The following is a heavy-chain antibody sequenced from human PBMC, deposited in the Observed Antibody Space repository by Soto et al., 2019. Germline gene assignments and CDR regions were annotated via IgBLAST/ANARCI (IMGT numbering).Heavy chain of an antibody. J-gene: IGHJ4*02. CDR2: INPKSGGT. CDR3: ARDLAKGGGSACIDY. CDR1: GYTFTGYY. Sequence: ASVKVSCKASGYTFTGYYMHWVRQAPGQGLEWMGWINPKSGGTMYPQKFQGRVTMTWDTSISTAYMALTRLRSDDTAVYYCARDLAKGGGSACIDYWGQGTLVTVSS. D-gene: IGHD1-26*01. V-gene: IGHV1-2*02.